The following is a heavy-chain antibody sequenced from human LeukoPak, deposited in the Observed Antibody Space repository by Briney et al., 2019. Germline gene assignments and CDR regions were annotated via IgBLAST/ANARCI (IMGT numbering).Heavy chain of an antibody. CDR1: TXTGXX. V-gene: IGHV1-2*02. J-gene: IGHJ4*02. CDR3: AREDGATTTYDY. CDR2: INPNSGGT. D-gene: IGHD1-26*01. Sequence: TXTGXXXXWVRXXXGQGLEWMGWINPNSGGTNYAQKFQGRVTITRDTSISTAYMELSRLRSDDTAVYYCAREDGATTTYDYWGQGTLVTVSS.